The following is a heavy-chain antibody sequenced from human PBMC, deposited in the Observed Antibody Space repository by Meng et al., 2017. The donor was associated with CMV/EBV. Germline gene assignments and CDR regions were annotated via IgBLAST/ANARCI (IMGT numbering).Heavy chain of an antibody. CDR2: IIPIFGTA. CDR3: AREGRSGNFDY. CDR1: GATFSSST. Sequence: SWQASGATFSSSTICWVRQAPGQGLGWMGGIIPIFGTANYAQKFQGRVTITTDESTSTAYMELSSLRSEDTAVYYCAREGRSGNFDYWGQGTLVTVSS. J-gene: IGHJ4*02. D-gene: IGHD6-19*01. V-gene: IGHV1-69*05.